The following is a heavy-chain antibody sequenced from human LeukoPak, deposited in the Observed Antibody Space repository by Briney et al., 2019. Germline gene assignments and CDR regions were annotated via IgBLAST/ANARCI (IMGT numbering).Heavy chain of an antibody. CDR2: ISSSSSYI. V-gene: IGHV3-21*01. CDR1: GFTFSSYS. Sequence: PGGSLRLSCAASGFTFSSYSMNWVRQAPGKGLEWVSSISSSSSYIYYADSVKGRFTISRDNAKNSLYLQMNSLRAEDTAVYYCARVSRYSGYDYWYYYGMDVWGQGTTVTVSS. J-gene: IGHJ6*02. D-gene: IGHD5-12*01. CDR3: ARVSRYSGYDYWYYYGMDV.